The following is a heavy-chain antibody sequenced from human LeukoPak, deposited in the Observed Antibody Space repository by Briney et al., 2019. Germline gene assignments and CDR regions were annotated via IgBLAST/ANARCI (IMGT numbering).Heavy chain of an antibody. Sequence: GGSLRLSCAASGFTFSSYSMNWVRQAPGEGLEWVSSISSSSSYIYYADSVKGRFTISRDNAKNSLYLQMNSLRAEDTAVYYCARVFDRTFDYWGQGTLVTVSS. J-gene: IGHJ4*02. V-gene: IGHV3-21*01. CDR1: GFTFSSYS. CDR2: ISSSSSYI. CDR3: ARVFDRTFDY. D-gene: IGHD3-9*01.